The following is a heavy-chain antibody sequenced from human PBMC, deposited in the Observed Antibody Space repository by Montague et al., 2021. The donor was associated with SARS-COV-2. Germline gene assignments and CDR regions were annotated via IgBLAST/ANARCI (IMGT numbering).Heavy chain of an antibody. CDR2: IYYTGNT. D-gene: IGHD3-22*01. V-gene: IGHV4-39*02. CDR1: GGSITNNIDY. J-gene: IGHJ3*01. CDR3: ARLKRYFDSSGSPSAFDF. Sequence: SETLSLTCTVSGGSITNNIDYWAWIRQPPGKGLEWIGSIYYTGNTYYNPSPKSRVTISVVTSKNHFTLKLSSVTAAEMAVYYCARLKRYFDSSGSPSAFDFWGQGTKVTVSS.